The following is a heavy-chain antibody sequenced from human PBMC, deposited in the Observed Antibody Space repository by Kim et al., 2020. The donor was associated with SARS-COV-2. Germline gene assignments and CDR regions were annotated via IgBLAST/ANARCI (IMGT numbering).Heavy chain of an antibody. J-gene: IGHJ5*02. V-gene: IGHV4-30-4*01. CDR1: GGSISSGDYY. D-gene: IGHD1-20*01. CDR2: IYYSGST. CDR3: ARGANWNQEA. Sequence: SETLSLTCTVSGGSISSGDYYCSWIRQPPGKGLEWIGYIYYSGSTYYNPSLKSRVTISVDTSKNQFSLKLSSVTAADTAVYYCARGANWNQEAWGQGTLVTVSS.